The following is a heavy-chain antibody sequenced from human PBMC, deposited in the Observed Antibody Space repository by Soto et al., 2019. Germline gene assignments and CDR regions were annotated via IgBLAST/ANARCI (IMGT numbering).Heavy chain of an antibody. J-gene: IGHJ6*03. CDR3: ARVAATSPLRYYYYYMDV. D-gene: IGHD6-25*01. CDR1: GFTFSSYW. CDR2: INSDGSST. Sequence: PGGSLRLSCAASGFTFSSYWMHWVRQAPGKGLVWVSRINSDGSSTSYADSVKGRFTISRDNAKNTLYLQMNSLRAEDTAVYYCARVAATSPLRYYYYYMDVWGKGTTVTVSS. V-gene: IGHV3-74*01.